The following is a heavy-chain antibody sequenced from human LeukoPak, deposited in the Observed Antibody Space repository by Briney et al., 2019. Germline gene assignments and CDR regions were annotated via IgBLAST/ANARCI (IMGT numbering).Heavy chain of an antibody. CDR1: GLTFPRFA. CDR2: ISGSGRDT. J-gene: IGHJ2*01. V-gene: IGHV3-23*01. Sequence: GGSLRLSCAASGLTFPRFAFAWDRQAPGRGLQWVSGISGSGRDTFYSDSVKGRFTISRDNSKNTHYLQMSSLTAEDTAVYYCAEWDDFWTGLNNWYFELWGRGTLVTVSS. D-gene: IGHD3/OR15-3a*01. CDR3: AEWDDFWTGLNNWYFEL.